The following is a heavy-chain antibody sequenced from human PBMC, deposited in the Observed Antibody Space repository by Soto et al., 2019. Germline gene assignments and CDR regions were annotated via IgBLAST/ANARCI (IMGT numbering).Heavy chain of an antibody. J-gene: IGHJ4*02. CDR2: ISGSGDST. D-gene: IGHD2-2*01. CDR1: GFSFSNYA. CDR3: AREIVVARGASYFDY. V-gene: IGHV3-23*01. Sequence: GSLRLSCAASGFSFSNYAMSWVRQTPGKGLEWVSSISGSGDSTLSADSVKGRFTISRDNAKNSLYLQMNSLRAEDTAVYYCAREIVVARGASYFDYWGPGTLVTVS.